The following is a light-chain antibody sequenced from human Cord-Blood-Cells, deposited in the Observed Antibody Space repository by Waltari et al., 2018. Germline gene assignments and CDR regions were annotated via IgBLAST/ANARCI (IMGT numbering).Light chain of an antibody. CDR1: QSISSY. Sequence: DIQMTQSPSSLSASVGDRVIITCRASQSISSYLNLYQQKPGKAPNLLIYAASSLQSGVPSRFSGSGSGTDFTLTISSLQPEDFATYYCQQSYSTPPVTFGQGTRLEIK. J-gene: IGKJ5*01. CDR3: QQSYSTPPVT. CDR2: AAS. V-gene: IGKV1-39*01.